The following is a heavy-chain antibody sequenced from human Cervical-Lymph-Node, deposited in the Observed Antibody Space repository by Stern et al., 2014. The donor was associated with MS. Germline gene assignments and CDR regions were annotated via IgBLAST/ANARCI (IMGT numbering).Heavy chain of an antibody. J-gene: IGHJ4*02. Sequence: QVQLVQSGAEVKEPGSSVKVSCKASGGSFGTYTITWVRQAPGQGLEWMGGIIPIFGKANYAQKVQGRVTITADESTSTAYVELRSLRSEDTAVYYCARDALIGYAEFWGQGTLVTVSS. CDR3: ARDALIGYAEF. D-gene: IGHD5-12*01. V-gene: IGHV1-69*01. CDR2: IIPIFGKA. CDR1: GGSFGTYT.